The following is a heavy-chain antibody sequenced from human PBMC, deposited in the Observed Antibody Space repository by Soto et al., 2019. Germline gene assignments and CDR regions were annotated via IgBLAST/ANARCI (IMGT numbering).Heavy chain of an antibody. Sequence: QVHLVQSGAEVKKPGASVKVSCKTSGYTFSAYYMHWVRQAPGQGLEWMGWINPKSGGTLYAQKFQGRVTMTRDTSISTAYMELSRLRSDDTAVYYCARGGTFAYDTSGYFVYWGQGTLVTVSS. CDR2: INPKSGGT. D-gene: IGHD3-22*01. CDR1: GYTFSAYY. V-gene: IGHV1-2*02. J-gene: IGHJ4*02. CDR3: ARGGTFAYDTSGYFVY.